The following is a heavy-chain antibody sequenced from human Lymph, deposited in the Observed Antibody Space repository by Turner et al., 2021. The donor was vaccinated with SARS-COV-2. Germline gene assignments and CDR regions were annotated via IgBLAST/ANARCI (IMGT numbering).Heavy chain of an antibody. J-gene: IGHJ4*02. V-gene: IGHV3-21*01. Sequence: EVQLVESGGGLVMPGGSLRPSCAASGFTFSSYSMNWVRQAPGKGLEWVASITFTSSYIYYADSVKGRITISRDNAKNSLYLQMNSLRAEDTAEYYCARGPPDFPYYFDYWGQGTLVTVSS. CDR3: ARGPPDFPYYFDY. CDR1: GFTFSSYS. D-gene: IGHD2-21*02. CDR2: ITFTSSYI.